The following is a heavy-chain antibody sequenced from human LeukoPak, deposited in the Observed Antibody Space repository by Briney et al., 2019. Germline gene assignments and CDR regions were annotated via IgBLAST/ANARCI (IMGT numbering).Heavy chain of an antibody. D-gene: IGHD6-19*01. Sequence: PGGSLILSCSASGFPFSCYWMHWVRQAPGKGLVWVSRINSDGSSTSYADSVKGRFTISRDNAKNTLYLQMNSLRAEDTAVYYCARDLPGIAVAGGFDYWGQGTLVTVSS. J-gene: IGHJ4*02. CDR1: GFPFSCYW. CDR2: INSDGSST. CDR3: ARDLPGIAVAGGFDY. V-gene: IGHV3-74*01.